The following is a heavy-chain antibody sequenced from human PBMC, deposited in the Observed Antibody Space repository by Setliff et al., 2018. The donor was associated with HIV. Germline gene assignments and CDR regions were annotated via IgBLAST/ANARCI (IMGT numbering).Heavy chain of an antibody. CDR3: EKQRYYDGNDGFDV. V-gene: IGHV3-23*01. D-gene: IGHD3-3*01. CDR1: GFTFSTYA. CDR2: ISGSGYP. Sequence: GGSLRLPCVASGFTFSTYAINWVRMAPGKGLEWVSSISGSGYPYYADSVKGRFTISRYNSKNTLFLQMDSLRAEDTALYYCEKQRYYDGNDGFDVWGQGTMVTVSS. J-gene: IGHJ3*01.